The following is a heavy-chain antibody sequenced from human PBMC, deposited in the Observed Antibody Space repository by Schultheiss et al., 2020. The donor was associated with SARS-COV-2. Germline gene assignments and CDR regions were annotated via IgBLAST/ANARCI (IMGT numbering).Heavy chain of an antibody. CDR2: IKQDGSEK. D-gene: IGHD1-26*01. J-gene: IGHJ5*02. CDR1: GFTVSSNY. V-gene: IGHV3-7*03. CDR3: AREGRFGRIVAPAFDP. Sequence: GGSLRLSCAASGFTVSSNYMSWVRQAPGKGLEWVANIKQDGSEKYYVDSVKGRFTISRDNSKNTLYLQMNSLRAEDTAVYFCAREGRFGRIVAPAFDPWGQGTLVTVSS.